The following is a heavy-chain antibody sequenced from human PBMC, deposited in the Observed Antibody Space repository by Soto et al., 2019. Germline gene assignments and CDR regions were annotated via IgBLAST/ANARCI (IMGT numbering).Heavy chain of an antibody. CDR2: INHSGST. D-gene: IGHD6-13*01. J-gene: IGHJ6*02. CDR3: ARGLAAAGYYYYYGMDV. CDR1: GGSFSGYY. Sequence: SETLSLTCAVYGGSFSGYYWSWIRQPPGKGLEWIGEINHSGSTNYNPSLKSRVTISVDTSKNQFSLKLSSVTAADTAVYYCARGLAAAGYYYYYGMDVWGQGTTVTVSS. V-gene: IGHV4-34*01.